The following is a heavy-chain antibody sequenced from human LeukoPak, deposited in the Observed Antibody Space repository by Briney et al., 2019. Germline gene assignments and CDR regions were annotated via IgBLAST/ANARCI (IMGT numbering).Heavy chain of an antibody. CDR3: STNVWFDA. J-gene: IGHJ5*02. CDR1: GFTISNAW. Sequence: GGSLRLSCAASGFTISNAWMNWARQAPGKGLEWVGRIESKADGGTTDYAAPVKGRFTISRDDSKNTLYLQINSLKTEDTALYYCSTNVWFDAWGQGTLVTVSS. CDR2: IESKADGGTT. V-gene: IGHV3-15*04.